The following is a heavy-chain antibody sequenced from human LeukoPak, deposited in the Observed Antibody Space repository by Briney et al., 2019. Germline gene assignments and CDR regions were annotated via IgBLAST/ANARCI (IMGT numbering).Heavy chain of an antibody. Sequence: SETLSLTCTVSGGSISSGSYYWGWIRQPQGKGLEWIGSIYYSGSTYYKASLKSRVTISVDTSKNQFSLKLTSVTAADTAIYYCARQRAYYYDSSGHYQGWFDPWGQGTLVTVSS. D-gene: IGHD3-22*01. V-gene: IGHV4-39*01. CDR1: GGSISSGSYY. CDR2: IYYSGST. J-gene: IGHJ5*02. CDR3: ARQRAYYYDSSGHYQGWFDP.